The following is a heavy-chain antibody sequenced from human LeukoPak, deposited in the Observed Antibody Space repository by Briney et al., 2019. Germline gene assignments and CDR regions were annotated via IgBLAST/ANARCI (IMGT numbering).Heavy chain of an antibody. V-gene: IGHV1-69*13. Sequence: ASVKVSCKASGDSFESLAITWVRQAPGQGLEWMGGIIPLLEETNYAQKFQGRVTITADESTNTAYMELSSLTSDDTAVYYCARGQNYYGMDVWGQGTTVTVSS. CDR1: GDSFESLA. CDR3: ARGQNYYGMDV. D-gene: IGHD3-10*01. J-gene: IGHJ6*02. CDR2: IIPLLEET.